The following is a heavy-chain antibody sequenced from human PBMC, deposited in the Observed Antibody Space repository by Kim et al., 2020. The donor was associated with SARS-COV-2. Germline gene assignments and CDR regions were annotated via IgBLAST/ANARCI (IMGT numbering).Heavy chain of an antibody. CDR2: IYYSGST. Sequence: SETLSLTCTVSGGSISSGDYYWSWIRQHPGKGLEWIGYIYYSGSTYYNPSLKSRVIISVDTSKNQFSLKLSSVTAADTAVYYCARFIVVVPGAAGRRFDPWGQGTLVTVSS. D-gene: IGHD2-2*01. J-gene: IGHJ5*02. CDR1: GGSISSGDYY. CDR3: ARFIVVVPGAAGRRFDP. V-gene: IGHV4-31*03.